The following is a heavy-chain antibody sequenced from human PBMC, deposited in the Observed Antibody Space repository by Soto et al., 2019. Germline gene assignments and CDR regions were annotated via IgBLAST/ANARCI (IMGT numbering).Heavy chain of an antibody. CDR1: GFTFSSYA. CDR2: ISGSGGST. CDR3: AKDVRWLVQVLFDY. D-gene: IGHD6-19*01. V-gene: IGHV3-23*01. J-gene: IGHJ4*02. Sequence: HPGGSLRLSCAASGFTFSSYAMSWVRQAPGKGLEWVSAISGSGGSTYYADSVKGRFTISRDNSKNTLYLQMNSLRAEDTAVYYCAKDVRWLVQVLFDYWGQGTLVTVSS.